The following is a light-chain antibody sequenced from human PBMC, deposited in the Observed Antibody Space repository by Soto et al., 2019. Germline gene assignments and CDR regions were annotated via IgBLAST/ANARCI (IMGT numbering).Light chain of an antibody. CDR1: QSISSY. CDR2: AAS. CDR3: QQSDSIPWT. Sequence: DIQMTQSPSSLSASVGDRVTITCRASQSISSYLNWYQQKAGKAPSLLINAASSLQSGVPSMFSGSGLGPDFTHTSIILYPEDFAHYYCQQSDSIPWTFGQGTKVEIK. V-gene: IGKV1-39*01. J-gene: IGKJ1*01.